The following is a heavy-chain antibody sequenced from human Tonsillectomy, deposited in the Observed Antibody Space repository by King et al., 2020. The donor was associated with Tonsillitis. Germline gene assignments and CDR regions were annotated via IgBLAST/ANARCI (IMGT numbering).Heavy chain of an antibody. CDR1: GFTFSSYG. V-gene: IGHV3-30*18. CDR3: AKDGGLTGTTSYYFDY. CDR2: ISYDGSNK. D-gene: IGHD1-20*01. J-gene: IGHJ4*02. Sequence: VQLVESGGGVVQPGRSLRLSCAASGFTFSSYGMHWVRQAPGNGLEWVAVISYDGSNKYYADSVKGRFTISRDNSKNTLYLQMNSLRAEDTAVYYCAKDGGLTGTTSYYFDYWGQGTLVTVSS.